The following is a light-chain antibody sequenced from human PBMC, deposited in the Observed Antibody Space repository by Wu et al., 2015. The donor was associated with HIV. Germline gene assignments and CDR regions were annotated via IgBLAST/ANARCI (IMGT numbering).Light chain of an antibody. CDR2: GVS. CDR3: QQYNNWPQT. J-gene: IGKJ1*01. CDR1: QSVSSN. Sequence: EIVLTQSPGTLSLSPGERATLSCRASQSVSSNLAWYQQKPGQAPRLLIYGVSTRATGIPARFSGSGSGTEFTLTISSLQSEDFAVYYCQQYNNWPQTFG. V-gene: IGKV3-15*01.